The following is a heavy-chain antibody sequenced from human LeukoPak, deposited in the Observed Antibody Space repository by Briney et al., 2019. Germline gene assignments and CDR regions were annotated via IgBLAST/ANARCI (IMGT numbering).Heavy chain of an antibody. CDR2: IIPIFGTA. J-gene: IGHJ3*02. CDR3: ARGGVRYDFWSGPPQKHDAFDI. V-gene: IGHV1-69*01. CDR1: VGTFSSYA. Sequence: SVKVSCKASVGTFSSYAISWVRQAPGQGLEWMGGIIPIFGTANYAQKFQGRVTITADESTSTAYMELSSLRSEDTAVYYCARGGVRYDFWSGPPQKHDAFDIWGQGTMVTVSS. D-gene: IGHD3-3*01.